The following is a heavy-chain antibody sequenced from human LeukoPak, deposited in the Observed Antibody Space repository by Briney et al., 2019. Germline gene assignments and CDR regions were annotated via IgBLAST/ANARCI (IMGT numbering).Heavy chain of an antibody. J-gene: IGHJ6*02. V-gene: IGHV1-18*01. D-gene: IGHD1-26*01. CDR2: ISAYNGNT. Sequence: ASVKVSCKASGYTFTSYGISWVRQAPGQGLEWMGWISAYNGNTNYAQKLQGRVTMTTDTSTSTAYMELRSLRSDDTAVYYCARVGGGYYNYYYGMDVWGQGTTVTVSS. CDR3: ARVGGGYYNYYYGMDV. CDR1: GYTFTSYG.